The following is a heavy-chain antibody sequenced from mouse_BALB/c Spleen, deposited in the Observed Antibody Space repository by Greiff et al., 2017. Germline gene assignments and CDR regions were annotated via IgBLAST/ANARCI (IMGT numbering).Heavy chain of an antibody. Sequence: VQLKESGPELVKPGASVKMSCKASGYTFTSYVMHWVKQKPGQGLEWIGYINPYNDGTKYNEKFKGKATLTSDKSSSTAYMELSSLTSEDSAVYYCAKGDWDGYYFDYWGQGTTLTVSS. CDR3: AKGDWDGYYFDY. V-gene: IGHV1-14*01. CDR1: GYTFTSYV. CDR2: INPYNDGT. D-gene: IGHD4-1*01. J-gene: IGHJ2*01.